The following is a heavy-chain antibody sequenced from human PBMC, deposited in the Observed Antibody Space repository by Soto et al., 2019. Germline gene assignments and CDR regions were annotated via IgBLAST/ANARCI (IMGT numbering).Heavy chain of an antibody. CDR1: GFTFSSYA. Sequence: TGGSLRLSCAASGFTFSSYAMSWVRQAPGKGLEWVSAISGSGGSTYYADSVKGRFTISRDNSKNTLYLQMNSLRAEDTAVYYCAKLYYDFWSGYSTPYYFDYWGQGTLVTVSS. CDR2: ISGSGGST. J-gene: IGHJ4*02. CDR3: AKLYYDFWSGYSTPYYFDY. V-gene: IGHV3-23*01. D-gene: IGHD3-3*01.